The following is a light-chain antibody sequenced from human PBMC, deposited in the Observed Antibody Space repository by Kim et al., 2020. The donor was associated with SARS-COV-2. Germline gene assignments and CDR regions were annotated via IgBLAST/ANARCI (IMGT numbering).Light chain of an antibody. Sequence: GQCITNSCTGTSNDVGGYNYVSWYQQHPGKAPKLMIYDVSNRPSGVSNRFSGSKSGNTASLTISGLQAEDEADYYCSSWTSISTLVFGTGTKVTVL. CDR3: SSWTSISTLV. CDR2: DVS. J-gene: IGLJ1*01. CDR1: SNDVGGYNY. V-gene: IGLV2-14*03.